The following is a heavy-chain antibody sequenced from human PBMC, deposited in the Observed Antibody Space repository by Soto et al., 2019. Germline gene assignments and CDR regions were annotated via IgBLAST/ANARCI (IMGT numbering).Heavy chain of an antibody. D-gene: IGHD1-1*01. CDR3: ARGRYGDY. CDR2: ISAHNGNT. CDR1: GYDFTTYG. J-gene: IGHJ4*02. Sequence: QVHLVQSGAEVKKPGASVKVSCKGSGYDFTTYGITWVRQAHGQGLEWMAWISAHNGNTDYAQKLQGRVTVTRDTSTSTAYMALRSLRSDDTAVYNCARGRYGDYWGQGALVTVSS. V-gene: IGHV1-18*01.